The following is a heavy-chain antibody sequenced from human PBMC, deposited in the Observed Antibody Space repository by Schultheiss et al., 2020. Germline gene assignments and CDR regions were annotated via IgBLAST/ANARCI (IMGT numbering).Heavy chain of an antibody. Sequence: GESLKISCKASGYTFTGYYMHWVRQAPGQGLEWMGWINPESGGTNYAQKFQGRVTMTRDTSISTAYMELSRLRSDDTAVYYCASTLAYCGGDCYYSLDYWGQGTLVTVS. CDR3: ASTLAYCGGDCYYSLDY. D-gene: IGHD2-21*02. J-gene: IGHJ4*02. CDR1: GYTFTGYY. CDR2: INPESGGT. V-gene: IGHV1-2*02.